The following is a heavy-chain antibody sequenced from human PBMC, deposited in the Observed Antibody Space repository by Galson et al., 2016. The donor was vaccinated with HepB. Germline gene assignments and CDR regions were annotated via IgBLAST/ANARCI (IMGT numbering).Heavy chain of an antibody. Sequence: SVKVSCKASGYSFSSYDINWVRQAPGQGLEWVGWMNPTSGNTGYAQKFQGRVTMTRDTSIRTAYMELSSLRSEDTAVYYCARVRIVLSPVVRGGWFDPWGQGTLVTGSS. J-gene: IGHJ5*02. V-gene: IGHV1-8*01. CDR2: MNPTSGNT. CDR3: ARVRIVLSPVVRGGWFDP. D-gene: IGHD2-15*01. CDR1: GYSFSSYD.